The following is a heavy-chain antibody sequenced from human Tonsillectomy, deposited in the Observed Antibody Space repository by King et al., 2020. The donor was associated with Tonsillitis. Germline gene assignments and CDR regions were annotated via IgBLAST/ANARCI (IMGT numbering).Heavy chain of an antibody. CDR3: PRVGGYDISHGGFDP. CDR1: GFTFGDYA. V-gene: IGHV3-49*05. J-gene: IGHJ5*02. D-gene: IGHD3-9*01. CDR2: IRSKAYGGTT. Sequence: EVQLVESGGGLVKPGRSLRLSCTASGFTFGDYAMSWFRQAPGKGLEWVGFIRSKAYGGTTEYAASVKGRFTISRDDSKSIAYLQMNSLKTEDTAVYYWPRVGGYDISHGGFDPWGQGTLVTVSS.